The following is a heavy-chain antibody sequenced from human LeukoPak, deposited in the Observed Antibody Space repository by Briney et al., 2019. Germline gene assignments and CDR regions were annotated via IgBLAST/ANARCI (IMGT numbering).Heavy chain of an antibody. D-gene: IGHD1-26*01. CDR3: ARDQHSGSYFSDAFDI. V-gene: IGHV1-18*01. CDR2: ISAYNGNT. Sequence: ASVKVSCKASGGTFSSYAISWVRQAPGQGLEWMGWISAYNGNTNYAQKLQGRVTMTTDTSTSTAYMELRSLRSDDTAVYYCARDQHSGSYFSDAFDIWGQGTMVTVSS. J-gene: IGHJ3*02. CDR1: GGTFSSYA.